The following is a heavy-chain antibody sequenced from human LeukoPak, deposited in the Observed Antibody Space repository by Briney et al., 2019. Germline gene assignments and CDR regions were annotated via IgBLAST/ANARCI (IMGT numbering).Heavy chain of an antibody. CDR1: GGSISSYY. J-gene: IGHJ5*02. V-gene: IGHV4-4*07. Sequence: SETLSLTCTVSGGSISSYYWSWIRQPAGKGLEWIGRIYTSGSTNYNPSLKSRVTMSVDTSKNQLSLKLSSVTAADTAVYYCARGKEKYDYVWGSYRPHNWFDPWGQGTLVTVSS. CDR2: IYTSGST. D-gene: IGHD3-16*02. CDR3: ARGKEKYDYVWGSYRPHNWFDP.